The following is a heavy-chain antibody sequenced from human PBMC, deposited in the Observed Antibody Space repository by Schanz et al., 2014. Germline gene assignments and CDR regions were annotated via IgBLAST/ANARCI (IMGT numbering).Heavy chain of an antibody. CDR3: AREIPAGGHFDY. CDR1: GFMFTKYA. Sequence: DVQLVESGGGLAQPGGSLRLSCVASGFMFTKYAMNWVRQAPGKGLEWVSTISASGSATYYADSVKGRFTISRDNSKNTLYLRMISLRAEDTAMFYCAREIPAGGHFDYWGQGTLVSVSS. J-gene: IGHJ4*02. D-gene: IGHD2-15*01. CDR2: ISASGSAT. V-gene: IGHV3-23*04.